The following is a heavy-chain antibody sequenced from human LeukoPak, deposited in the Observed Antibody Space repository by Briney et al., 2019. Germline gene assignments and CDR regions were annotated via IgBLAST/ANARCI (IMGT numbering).Heavy chain of an antibody. CDR1: GYSISSGYY. Sequence: PSETLSLTCAVSGYSISSGYYWGWIRQPPGKGLEWIGSIYHSGSTYYNPSLKSRVTISVDTSKNQFSLKLSSVTAADTAVYYCARHYSPAPDYWGQGTLVTVSS. V-gene: IGHV4-38-2*01. CDR2: IYHSGST. D-gene: IGHD2-21*01. CDR3: ARHYSPAPDY. J-gene: IGHJ4*02.